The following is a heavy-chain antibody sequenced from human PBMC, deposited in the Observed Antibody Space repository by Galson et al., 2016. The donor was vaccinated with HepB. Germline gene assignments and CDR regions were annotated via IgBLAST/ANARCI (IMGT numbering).Heavy chain of an antibody. J-gene: IGHJ4*02. CDR1: GFSFSSYT. V-gene: IGHV3-64*01. CDR3: AILGMYYRDSSDYFTEDH. Sequence: SLRLSCAASGFSFSSYTMHWVRQAPGKGLEYVTAISGNGDRTYYVTSVKVRFPLSRDHSPNTLYLQMNSLRAEATAVYYCAILGMYYRDSSDYFTEDHWGQVTLVTVSS. D-gene: IGHD3-22*01. CDR2: ISGNGDRT.